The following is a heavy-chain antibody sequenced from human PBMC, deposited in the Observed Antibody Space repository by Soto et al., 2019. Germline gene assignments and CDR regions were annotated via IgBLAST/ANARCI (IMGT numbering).Heavy chain of an antibody. CDR3: ARWLVTSGDLYSYYGMDV. CDR2: IWKYGSNK. Sequence: PGGSLRLSCAASGFTFSNYGMHSVRQAPGKWLKRMAVIWKYGSNKYYADSVKGRFTISRDNSKNTLYLQMNSLRAEDTAVYYCARWLVTSGDLYSYYGMDVWGQGTTVTVSS. CDR1: GFTFSNYG. J-gene: IGHJ6*02. D-gene: IGHD6-19*01. V-gene: IGHV3-33*01.